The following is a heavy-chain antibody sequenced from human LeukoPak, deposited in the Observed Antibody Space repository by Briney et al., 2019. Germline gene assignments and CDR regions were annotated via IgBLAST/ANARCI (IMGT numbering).Heavy chain of an antibody. CDR2: ISSSSYI. D-gene: IGHD4-17*01. CDR1: GFTFSTYS. J-gene: IGHJ4*02. Sequence: PGGSLRLSCAASGFTFSTYSMNWVRQAPGKGLEWVSSISSSSYIYYADSVKGRFTISRDNAKNSLYLQMNSLRADDTAVYYCASGDYGDYAGPSGYWGQGTLVTVSS. V-gene: IGHV3-21*01. CDR3: ASGDYGDYAGPSGY.